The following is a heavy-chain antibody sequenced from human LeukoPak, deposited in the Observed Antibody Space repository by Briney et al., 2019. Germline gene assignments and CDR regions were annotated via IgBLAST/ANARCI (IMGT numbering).Heavy chain of an antibody. J-gene: IGHJ3*02. CDR2: INSDGSST. Sequence: GGSLRLSCAASGFTFSSYWMHWVRQAPGKGLVWVSRINSDGSSTSYADSVKGRFAISRDNAKNTLYLQMNSLRAEDTAVYYCAFSQRSVTSPDAFDIWGQGTMVTVSS. V-gene: IGHV3-74*01. D-gene: IGHD3-16*01. CDR3: AFSQRSVTSPDAFDI. CDR1: GFTFSSYW.